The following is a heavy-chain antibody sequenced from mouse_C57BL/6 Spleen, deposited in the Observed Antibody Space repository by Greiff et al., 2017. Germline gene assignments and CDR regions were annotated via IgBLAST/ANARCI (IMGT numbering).Heavy chain of an antibody. CDR1: GFTFSNYW. CDR3: TRQRGRDWYFDV. D-gene: IGHD4-1*02. Sequence: EVKLEESGGGLVQPGGSMKLSCVASGFTFSNYWMNWVRQSPEKGLEWVAQIRLKSDNYATHYAETVKGRFTISRDDSKSSVYLQMNNLRAEDTGIYYCTRQRGRDWYFDVWGTGTTVTVSS. CDR2: IRLKSDNYAT. V-gene: IGHV6-3*01. J-gene: IGHJ1*03.